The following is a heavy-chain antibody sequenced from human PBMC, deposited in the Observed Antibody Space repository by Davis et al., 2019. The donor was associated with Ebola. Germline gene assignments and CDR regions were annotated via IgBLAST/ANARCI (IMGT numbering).Heavy chain of an antibody. CDR1: GFTFSSYG. CDR3: ARDIESTIYCSGGSCYSVVAHYYGMDV. V-gene: IGHV3-33*01. D-gene: IGHD2-15*01. J-gene: IGHJ6*04. Sequence: GESLKISCAASGFTFSSYGMHWVRQAPGKGLEWVAVIWYDGSNKYYADSVKGRFTISRDNSKNTLYLQMNSLRAEDTAVYYCARDIESTIYCSGGSCYSVVAHYYGMDVWGKGTTVTVSS. CDR2: IWYDGSNK.